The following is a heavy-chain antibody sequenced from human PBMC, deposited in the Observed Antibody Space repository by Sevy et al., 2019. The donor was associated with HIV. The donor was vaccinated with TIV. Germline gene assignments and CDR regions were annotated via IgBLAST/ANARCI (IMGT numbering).Heavy chain of an antibody. CDR2: TKQDGSEI. CDR3: ARERGISFIVGATTGAFDI. J-gene: IGHJ3*02. V-gene: IGHV3-7*01. D-gene: IGHD1-26*01. CDR1: GFTFSSNW. Sequence: GGSLRLSCAASGFTFSSNWMSWVRQAPGKGLEWVASTKQDGSEIYYVDSVKGRFTISRDNAKNSLYLQMSSLRAEDTAVYYCARERGISFIVGATTGAFDIWGQGTMVTVSS.